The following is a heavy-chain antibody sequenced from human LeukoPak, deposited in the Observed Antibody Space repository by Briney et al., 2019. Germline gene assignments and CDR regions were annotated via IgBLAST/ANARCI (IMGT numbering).Heavy chain of an antibody. CDR3: ARGTGLCSSTSCSSVFLSDAFDI. D-gene: IGHD2-2*01. CDR2: INPDGSNT. Sequence: PGGSLRLSCAASRFTFSTYWMHWVRQAPGKGLVWVSRINPDGSNTNYADSVKGRFTISRDNAKNSLYLQMNSLRAEDTAVYYCARGTGLCSSTSCSSVFLSDAFDIWGQGTMVTVSS. V-gene: IGHV3-74*01. CDR1: RFTFSTYW. J-gene: IGHJ3*02.